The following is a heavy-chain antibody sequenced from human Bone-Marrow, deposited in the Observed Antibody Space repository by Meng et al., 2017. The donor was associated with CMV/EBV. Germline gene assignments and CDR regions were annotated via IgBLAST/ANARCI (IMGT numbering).Heavy chain of an antibody. CDR3: ARGRGYCTTTSCYWADS. CDR2: INHAGNT. J-gene: IGHJ4*02. Sequence: SETLSLTCTVSGGSIGTYVYYWGWIRQPPGMGREWIGEINHAGNTNYNPSLKSRVTVSVDTSKNQFSLKLSSVTAAATAVYYCARGRGYCTTTSCYWADSWGQGTLVTVSS. V-gene: IGHV4-39*02. CDR1: GGSIGTYVYY. D-gene: IGHD2-2*01.